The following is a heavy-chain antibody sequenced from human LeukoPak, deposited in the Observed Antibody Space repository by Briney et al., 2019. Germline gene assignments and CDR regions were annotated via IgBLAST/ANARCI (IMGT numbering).Heavy chain of an antibody. V-gene: IGHV3-23*01. CDR3: AKMRSYYYYMDV. CDR1: GFTFGSYA. CDR2: ISGSGDDT. J-gene: IGHJ6*03. Sequence: PRGSLRLSCAGSGFTFGSYAMSWVRQAPGKGLEWVSAISGSGDDTYYADPVKGRFTISSDNSKNTLFLQMNSLRAEDTAVYYCAKMRSYYYYMDVWGKGTTDAVSS.